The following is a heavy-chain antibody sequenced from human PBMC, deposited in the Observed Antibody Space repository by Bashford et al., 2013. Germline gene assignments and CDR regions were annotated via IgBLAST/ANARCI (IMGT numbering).Heavy chain of an antibody. CDR1: GYTFTSYA. J-gene: IGHJ6*02. CDR3: ARLPIGLLAMDV. Sequence: VASVKVSCKASGYTFTSYALHWVRQAPGQSLEWMGWINPGNENTKYSQTFQDRVTITRDTSASTVHMELRSLTSEDTAVYYCARLPIGLLAMDVWGQGTTVTVSS. V-gene: IGHV1-3*01. D-gene: IGHD5-18*01. CDR2: INPGNENT.